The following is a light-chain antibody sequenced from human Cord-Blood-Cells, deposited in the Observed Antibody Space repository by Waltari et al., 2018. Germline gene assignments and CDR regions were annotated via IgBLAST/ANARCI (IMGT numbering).Light chain of an antibody. CDR3: SSYTSSSTPVV. CDR1: SSDVGGYNY. V-gene: IGLV2-14*01. Sequence: QSALTQPASMSGSPGQSITISCTGTSSDVGGYNYVSWYQQHPGKAPKLMIYEVSNRPSGVSKRFAGSKSGNTASLTISGLQAEDEADYYCSSYTSSSTPVVFGGGTKLTVL. CDR2: EVS. J-gene: IGLJ2*01.